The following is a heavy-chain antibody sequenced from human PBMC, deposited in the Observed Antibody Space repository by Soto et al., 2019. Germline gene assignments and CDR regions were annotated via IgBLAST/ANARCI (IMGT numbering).Heavy chain of an antibody. CDR3: ARGVAGTGFDL. J-gene: IGHJ4*02. CDR1: GDSVSSNSAG. D-gene: IGHD6-19*01. V-gene: IGHV6-1*01. CDR2: TYYRSNWRH. Sequence: PSQTLSLTCAITGDSVSSNSAGWSWVRQSPSRGLEWLGRTYYRSNWRHDYAVSVKSRITVNPDTSKNHFSLQLNSVTPDDTAVYYCARGVAGTGFDLWGQGTLVTVSS.